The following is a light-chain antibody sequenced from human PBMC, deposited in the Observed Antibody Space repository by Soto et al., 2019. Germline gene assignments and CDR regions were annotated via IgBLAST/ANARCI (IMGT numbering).Light chain of an antibody. V-gene: IGKV3-20*01. CDR2: GAS. Sequence: EIVLTQSPGTLSLSPGERATLSCRASQSVSSSYLAWYQQKPSQATSLLIYGASSRAADIPDRFSSSGSRTDFPLIISRLDPEDVADYYCQQFSSSISFGGGTKVEI. J-gene: IGKJ4*01. CDR1: QSVSSSY. CDR3: QQFSSSIS.